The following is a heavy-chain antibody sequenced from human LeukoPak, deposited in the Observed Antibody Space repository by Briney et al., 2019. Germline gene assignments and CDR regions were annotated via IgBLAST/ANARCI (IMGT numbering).Heavy chain of an antibody. V-gene: IGHV4-38-2*02. Sequence: PSETLSLTCTVSGYSISSGYYWGWIRQPPGKGLEWIGRIYHSGSTYYNPSLKSRVTISVDTTKNQFSLKLSSVTAADTAVYYCARVRQYSSSFYFDYWGQGTLVTVSS. D-gene: IGHD6-6*01. CDR2: IYHSGST. CDR3: ARVRQYSSSFYFDY. CDR1: GYSISSGYY. J-gene: IGHJ4*02.